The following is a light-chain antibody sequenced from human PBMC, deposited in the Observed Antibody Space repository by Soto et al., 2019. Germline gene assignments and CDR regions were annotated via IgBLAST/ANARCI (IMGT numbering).Light chain of an antibody. Sequence: DILLTQSPSFLSASVGDRVTITCRASQGVSSNLAWYQQKPGKAPTLLIYAVSTLQSGVPSRFSGSVSGTECTLTISSLQPEDFATYYCQQHNTYPLTFGGGTKVEIK. V-gene: IGKV1-9*01. CDR1: QGVSSN. J-gene: IGKJ4*01. CDR3: QQHNTYPLT. CDR2: AVS.